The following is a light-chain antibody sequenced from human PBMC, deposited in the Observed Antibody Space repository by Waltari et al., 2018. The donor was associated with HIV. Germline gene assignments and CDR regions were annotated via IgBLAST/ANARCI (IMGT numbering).Light chain of an antibody. J-gene: IGKJ1*01. Sequence: IVMTQSPDSLAVSLGERATIHCKSSQSVFNSSNNKNYLTWYHQKPGQPPKLLLYWASTREAGVPDRFSGSGSGTDFTLTISSLQAEDVAVYYCQQYYNAPRTFGQGTKVEI. CDR1: QSVFNSSNNKNY. V-gene: IGKV4-1*01. CDR3: QQYYNAPRT. CDR2: WAS.